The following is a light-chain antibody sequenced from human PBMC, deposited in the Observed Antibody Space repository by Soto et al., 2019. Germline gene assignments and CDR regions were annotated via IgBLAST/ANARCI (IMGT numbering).Light chain of an antibody. Sequence: ETVLTQSPATLSLSPGESATLSCRASQTVSRFFAWYQQKPGQSPRLLIYGVSNRATGVPARFSASGSGTDFPLSISSLEPEDSAVYYCQQRCTWPLTFGGGTKVEIK. CDR1: QTVSRF. J-gene: IGKJ4*01. V-gene: IGKV3-11*01. CDR2: GVS. CDR3: QQRCTWPLT.